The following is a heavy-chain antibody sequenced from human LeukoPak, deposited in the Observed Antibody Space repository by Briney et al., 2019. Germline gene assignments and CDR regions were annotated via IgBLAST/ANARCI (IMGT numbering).Heavy chain of an antibody. D-gene: IGHD2-15*01. V-gene: IGHV4-59*02. Sequence: PSETLCLTCTVSGGSVSTYYWNWIRQPPGKGLEWVGDIYYSGSTNYNPSLKSRLTISVDTSNNQFSLKLSSVTAADTAVYYCASTSGYCSGGNCYSAFDYWGQGTLVTVSS. CDR3: ASTSGYCSGGNCYSAFDY. CDR1: GGSVSTYY. CDR2: IYYSGST. J-gene: IGHJ4*02.